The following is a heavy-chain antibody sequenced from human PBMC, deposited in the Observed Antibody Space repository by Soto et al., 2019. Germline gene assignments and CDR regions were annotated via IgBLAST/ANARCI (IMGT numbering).Heavy chain of an antibody. CDR2: INHSGST. CDR3: AGARVCSSWPFDY. Sequence: QVQLQQWGAGLLKPSETLSLTCAVYGGSFSGYYWSWIRQPPGKGLEWIGEINHSGSTNYNPSLKSRVTISVDTSKNQFSLKLSSVTAADTAVYYCAGARVCSSWPFDYWGQGTLVTVSS. CDR1: GGSFSGYY. J-gene: IGHJ4*02. V-gene: IGHV4-34*01. D-gene: IGHD6-13*01.